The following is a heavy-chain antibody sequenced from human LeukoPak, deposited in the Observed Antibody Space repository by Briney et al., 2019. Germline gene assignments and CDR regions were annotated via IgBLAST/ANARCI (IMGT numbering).Heavy chain of an antibody. V-gene: IGHV4-59*01. CDR1: GGSISSYY. Sequence: SETLSLTCTVSGGSISSYYWSWIRQPPGKGLEWIGYIYYSGSTNYNPSLKSRVTISVDTSKNQFSLKLSSVTAADTAVYYCARDSLVWGSYRFFDYWGQGTLVTVSS. CDR2: IYYSGST. CDR3: ARDSLVWGSYRFFDY. D-gene: IGHD3-16*02. J-gene: IGHJ4*02.